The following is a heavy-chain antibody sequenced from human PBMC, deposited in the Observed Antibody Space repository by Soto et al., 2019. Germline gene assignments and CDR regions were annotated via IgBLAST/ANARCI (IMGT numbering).Heavy chain of an antibody. CDR3: ARDDVLCDGGRCYGVPLAV. CDR1: GFTVSSKY. CDR2: IQSGGPT. V-gene: IGHV3-66*01. J-gene: IGHJ6*04. D-gene: IGHD2-15*01. Sequence: GGSLRLSCAASGFTVSSKYMSWVRQAPGKGLEWVSLIQSGGPTYYADSVKGRFTISRDTSENTLHLQMDSLRAEDTAVYYCARDDVLCDGGRCYGVPLAVWGKGTTVTVSS.